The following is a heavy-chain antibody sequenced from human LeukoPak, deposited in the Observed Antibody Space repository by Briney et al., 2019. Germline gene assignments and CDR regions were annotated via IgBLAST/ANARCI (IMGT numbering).Heavy chain of an antibody. CDR1: GGSISSQY. D-gene: IGHD3-10*01. CDR3: ARTSYHYNSGDYGWYFDY. V-gene: IGHV4-59*11. Sequence: PSETLSLTCTVSGGSISSQYWSLIRQPPGKGREWIGYIYYSGIPKYTPSPKSRVTISVDTSKNQFSLRLTSVAAADTAVYYCARTSYHYNSGDYGWYFDYWGQGTLVTVSA. CDR2: IYYSGIP. J-gene: IGHJ4*02.